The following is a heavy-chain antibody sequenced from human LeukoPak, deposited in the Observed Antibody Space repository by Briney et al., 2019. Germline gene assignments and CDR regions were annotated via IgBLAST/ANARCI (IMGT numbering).Heavy chain of an antibody. CDR1: GGTFSSCA. D-gene: IGHD6-13*01. V-gene: IGHV1-69*06. Sequence: SVKVSCKASGGTFSSCAISWVRQAPGQGLEWMGGIIPIFGTANYAQKFQGRVTITADKSTSTAYMELSSLRSEDTAVYYCVRGLAAADVRGYYYYGMDVWGKGTTVTVSS. J-gene: IGHJ6*04. CDR2: IIPIFGTA. CDR3: VRGLAAADVRGYYYYGMDV.